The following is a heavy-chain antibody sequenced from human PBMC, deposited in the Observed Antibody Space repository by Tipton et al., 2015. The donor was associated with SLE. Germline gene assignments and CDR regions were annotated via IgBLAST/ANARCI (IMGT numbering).Heavy chain of an antibody. Sequence: SLRLSCAASGFTFSSYGMSWVRQAPGKGLEWVGRIKSKTDGGTTDYAAPVKGRFTISRDDSKNTLYLQMNSLKTEDTAVYYCTTGGFLEWLYGSSWGQGTLVTVSS. CDR3: TTGGFLEWLYGSS. CDR1: GFTFSSYG. D-gene: IGHD3-3*01. J-gene: IGHJ5*02. CDR2: IKSKTDGGTT. V-gene: IGHV3-15*01.